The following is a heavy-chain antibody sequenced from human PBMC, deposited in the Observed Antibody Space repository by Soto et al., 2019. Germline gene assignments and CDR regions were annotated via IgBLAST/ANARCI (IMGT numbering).Heavy chain of an antibody. Sequence: QVQLQESGPGLVKPSETLSLTCTVYGVSITSNKWWSWVRQSPGKGLEWIGEIYHSGSTNYNPSRQSRVTISVDKAKTQFSLKLSSVTAADTAVYYCARDDHLVIVPSSLGAMDVWGQGTTVTVSS. D-gene: IGHD2-2*01. CDR2: IYHSGST. CDR1: GVSITSNKW. V-gene: IGHV4-4*02. J-gene: IGHJ6*02. CDR3: ARDDHLVIVPSSLGAMDV.